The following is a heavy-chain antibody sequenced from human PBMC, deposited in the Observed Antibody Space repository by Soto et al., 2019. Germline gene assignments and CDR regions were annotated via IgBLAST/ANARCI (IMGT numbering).Heavy chain of an antibody. Sequence: GASVKVSCKASGYTFTSYGISWVRQAPGQGLEWMGWISAYNGNTNYAQKLQGRVTMTTDTSTSTAYMELRSLRSDDTAVYYCARWVSDIVVVVAAHPDYYYMDVWGKGTTVTVSS. D-gene: IGHD2-15*01. CDR2: ISAYNGNT. J-gene: IGHJ6*03. CDR3: ARWVSDIVVVVAAHPDYYYMDV. V-gene: IGHV1-18*01. CDR1: GYTFTSYG.